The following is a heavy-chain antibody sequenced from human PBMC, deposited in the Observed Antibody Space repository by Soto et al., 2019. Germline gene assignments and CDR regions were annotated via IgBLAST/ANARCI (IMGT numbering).Heavy chain of an antibody. CDR3: AKRDSGSGRSPPLINY. CDR1: GFTFSSYS. J-gene: IGHJ4*02. D-gene: IGHD3-10*01. Sequence: QLLESGGGLVQPGGSLRLSCAASGFTFSSYSMNWVPQAPGKGLQWVATVGGGGDNIFYADSVKGRFTISRDDSQNMVFLQMNSLRPEDTAVYFCAKRDSGSGRSPPLINYWGQGTLVTVSS. V-gene: IGHV3-23*01. CDR2: VGGGGDNI.